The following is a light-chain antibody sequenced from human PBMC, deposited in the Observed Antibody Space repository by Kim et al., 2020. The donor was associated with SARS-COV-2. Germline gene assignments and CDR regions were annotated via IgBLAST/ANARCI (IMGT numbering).Light chain of an antibody. V-gene: IGKV3-15*01. CDR1: QSVSSN. Sequence: EIVLTQSPATLSVSPGERATLSCRASQSVSSNLVWYQQKHGQAPSLLIYGASTRATGIPARFSGSGCGTEFTLTISSLQSEDFAVYYCQQDNNWPPVYTCGQGTKLEI. J-gene: IGKJ2*01. CDR3: QQDNNWPPVYT. CDR2: GAS.